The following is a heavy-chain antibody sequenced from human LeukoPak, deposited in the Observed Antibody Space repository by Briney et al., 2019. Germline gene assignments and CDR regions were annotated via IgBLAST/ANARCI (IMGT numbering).Heavy chain of an antibody. D-gene: IGHD2-15*01. J-gene: IGHJ5*02. CDR2: IDKKDNLYAT. CDR1: GFTFSGSA. V-gene: IGHV3-73*01. CDR3: TRDRGTYNWFDP. Sequence: GGSLRLSCAASGFTFSGSAVHWVRQSSGKGMEWVGHIDKKDNLYATAYAESVKGRFTISRDDSKDTAFLHMDSLKTEDTALYYCTRDRGTYNWFDPWGQGTLVTVSS.